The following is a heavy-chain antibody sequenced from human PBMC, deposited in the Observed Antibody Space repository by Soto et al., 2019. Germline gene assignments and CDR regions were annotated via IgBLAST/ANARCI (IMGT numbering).Heavy chain of an antibody. CDR3: AREADNYYFDY. Sequence: SETLSLTCAVYGGSFSGYYWSWIRQPPGKGLEWIGEINHSGSTNYNPSLKSRVTISVDTSKNQFSLKLSSVTAADTAVYYCAREADNYYFDYWGQGTLVTVSS. V-gene: IGHV4-34*01. CDR2: INHSGST. D-gene: IGHD1-20*01. J-gene: IGHJ4*02. CDR1: GGSFSGYY.